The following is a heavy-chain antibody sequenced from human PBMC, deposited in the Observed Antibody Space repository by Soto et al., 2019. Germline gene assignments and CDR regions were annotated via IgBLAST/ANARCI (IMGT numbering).Heavy chain of an antibody. D-gene: IGHD1-26*01. V-gene: IGHV3-53*04. CDR1: GFTVSSNY. CDR3: ARVGWELLDAFDI. CDR2: IYSGGST. Sequence: GGSLRLSCAASGFTVSSNYMSWVRQAPGKGLEWVSVIYSGGSTYYADSVKGRFTISRHNSKNTLYLQMNSLRAEDTAVYYCARVGWELLDAFDIWGQGTMVTVSS. J-gene: IGHJ3*02.